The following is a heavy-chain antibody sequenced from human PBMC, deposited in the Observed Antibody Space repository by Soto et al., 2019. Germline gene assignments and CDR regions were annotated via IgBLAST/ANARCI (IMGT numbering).Heavy chain of an antibody. CDR3: AKDQKGWYGHLCFDY. CDR1: GFTFSSYA. D-gene: IGHD6-19*01. V-gene: IGHV3-23*01. CDR2: ISGSGGST. J-gene: IGHJ4*02. Sequence: GGSLRLSCAASGFTFSSYAMSWVRQAPGKGLEWVSAISGSGGSTYYADSVKGRFTISRDNSKNTLYLQMNSLRAEDTAVYYCAKDQKGWYGHLCFDYWGQGTLVTVSS.